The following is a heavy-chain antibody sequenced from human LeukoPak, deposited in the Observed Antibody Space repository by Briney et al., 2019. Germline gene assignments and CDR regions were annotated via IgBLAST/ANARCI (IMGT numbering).Heavy chain of an antibody. Sequence: GESLKISCKGSGYSFTSYWIGWVRQMPGKGLEWMGIIYPGDSDTRYSPSFQGQVTTSADKSISTAYLQWSSLKASDTAMYYCARRDLWFGEGVVDYWGQGTLSPSPQ. CDR3: ARRDLWFGEGVVDY. J-gene: IGHJ4*02. CDR1: GYSFTSYW. V-gene: IGHV5-51*01. D-gene: IGHD3-10*01. CDR2: IYPGDSDT.